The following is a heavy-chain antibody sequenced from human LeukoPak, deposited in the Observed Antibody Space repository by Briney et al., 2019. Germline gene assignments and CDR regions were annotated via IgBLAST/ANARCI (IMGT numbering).Heavy chain of an antibody. Sequence: GGSLRLSCAASGFTFSSYGMHWVRQAPGKGLEWVAVISYDGSNKYYADSVKGRFTISRDNSKNTLYLQMNSLRAEDTAVYYRAKVRYSYGSSDYWGQGTLVTVSS. V-gene: IGHV3-30*18. CDR3: AKVRYSYGSSDY. CDR1: GFTFSSYG. D-gene: IGHD5-18*01. J-gene: IGHJ4*02. CDR2: ISYDGSNK.